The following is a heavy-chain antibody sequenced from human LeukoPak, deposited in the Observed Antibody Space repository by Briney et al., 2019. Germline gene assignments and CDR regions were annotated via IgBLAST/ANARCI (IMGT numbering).Heavy chain of an antibody. CDR1: GGSISSDSYF. J-gene: IGHJ4*02. CDR3: ARGPYCSGGTCYSQYFDY. CDR2: IYYSGST. V-gene: IGHV4-39*01. D-gene: IGHD2-15*01. Sequence: SETLSLTCTVSGGSISSDSYFWGWIRQPPGQGLEWIGSIYYSGSTYYNPSLKSRVTISVDTSKNQFSLKLSSVTAADTAVYYCARGPYCSGGTCYSQYFDYWGQGTLVTVSS.